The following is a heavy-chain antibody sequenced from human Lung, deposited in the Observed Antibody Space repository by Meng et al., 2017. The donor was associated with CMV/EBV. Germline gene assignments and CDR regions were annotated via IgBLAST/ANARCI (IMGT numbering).Heavy chain of an antibody. D-gene: IGHD3-9*01. V-gene: IGHV4-61*01. Sequence: ESLKISCTVSGVSVTYNSYYWSWIRQSPGKGLKWIGYIYVSKNTKYNPSLQSRVTMSVDTTKNQVFLKLSSVTAADTAVYYCARDRAWLGRGSFDFWGQGTVVTVSS. J-gene: IGHJ3*01. CDR2: IYVSKNT. CDR3: ARDRAWLGRGSFDF. CDR1: GVSVTYNSYY.